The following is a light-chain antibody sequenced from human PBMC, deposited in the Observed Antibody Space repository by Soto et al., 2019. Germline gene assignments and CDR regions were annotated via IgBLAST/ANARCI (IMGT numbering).Light chain of an antibody. V-gene: IGKV1-12*01. CDR1: QGISSW. J-gene: IGKJ1*01. Sequence: DIQMTQSPSSVAASVGDRIEITCRASQGISSWLAWYQQKPGKAPKLLIYAATTLQSGVPSRFSGRGFGTDFTLTISSLQPEDFATYYCQQGNSFPWTFGQGTMVEIK. CDR2: AAT. CDR3: QQGNSFPWT.